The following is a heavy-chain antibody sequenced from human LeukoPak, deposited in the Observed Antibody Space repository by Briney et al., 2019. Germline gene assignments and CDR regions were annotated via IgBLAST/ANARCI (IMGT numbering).Heavy chain of an antibody. Sequence: GGSLRLSCAASGFTFSTYWMSWVRQAPGKGLEWVANIKQDGSEKYYVDSVKGRFTISRDNAKNSLYLQMNSLRAEDTAVYYCARVMVRGVIFSYYYFDYWGQGTLVTVSS. CDR3: ARVMVRGVIFSYYYFDY. D-gene: IGHD3-10*01. J-gene: IGHJ4*02. V-gene: IGHV3-7*01. CDR2: IKQDGSEK. CDR1: GFTFSTYW.